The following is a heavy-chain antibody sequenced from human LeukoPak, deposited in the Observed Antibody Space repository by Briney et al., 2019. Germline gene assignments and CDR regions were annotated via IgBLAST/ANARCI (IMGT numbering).Heavy chain of an antibody. CDR2: ISGSGGST. Sequence: PGGSLRLSCAASGFTFSSYAMSWVRQAPGKGLEWVSAISGSGGSTYYADSVKGRFTISRDNSKNTLYLQMNSLRAEDTAVYYCAKDIEVHGDYGPAFDIWGQGTMVTVSS. CDR3: AKDIEVHGDYGPAFDI. V-gene: IGHV3-23*01. CDR1: GFTFSSYA. J-gene: IGHJ3*02. D-gene: IGHD4-17*01.